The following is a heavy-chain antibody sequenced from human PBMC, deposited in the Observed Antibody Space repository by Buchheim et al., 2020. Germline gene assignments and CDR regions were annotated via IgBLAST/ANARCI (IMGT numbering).Heavy chain of an antibody. CDR3: AKAFVRYCSSTSCYLAGY. J-gene: IGHJ4*02. D-gene: IGHD2-2*01. Sequence: EVQLLESGGGLVQPGGSLRLSCAASGFTFSSYAMSWVRQAPGKGLEWVSAISGSGGSTYYADSVKGRFTISRANSKNTLYLQMNSLRAEDTAVYYCAKAFVRYCSSTSCYLAGYWGQGTL. CDR2: ISGSGGST. CDR1: GFTFSSYA. V-gene: IGHV3-23*01.